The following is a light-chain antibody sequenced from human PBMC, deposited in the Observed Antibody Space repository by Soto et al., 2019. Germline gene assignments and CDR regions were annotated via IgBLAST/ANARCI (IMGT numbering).Light chain of an antibody. J-gene: IGKJ2*01. Sequence: EIVMTQSPATLSVSPGERATLSCRASQSVGSDLAWYQQRPGQAPRLVIFGASTRATGIPARFSGSGSGTEFTLTISSLQSEDLAVYYCQQYNNWPPYTFGQGTMVEIK. CDR1: QSVGSD. CDR2: GAS. CDR3: QQYNNWPPYT. V-gene: IGKV3-15*01.